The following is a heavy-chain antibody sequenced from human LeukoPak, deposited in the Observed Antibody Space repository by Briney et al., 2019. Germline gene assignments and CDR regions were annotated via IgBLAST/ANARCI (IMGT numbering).Heavy chain of an antibody. CDR2: INPNSGGT. J-gene: IGHJ4*02. D-gene: IGHD1-26*01. V-gene: IGHV1-2*02. Sequence: GESLKISCKGSGYSFTSYWIGWVRQMPGKGLEWMGWINPNSGGTNYAQKFQGRVTMTRDTSISTAYMELSRLRSDDTAVYYCARDWELLFDYWGQGTLVTVSS. CDR3: ARDWELLFDY. CDR1: GYSFTSYW.